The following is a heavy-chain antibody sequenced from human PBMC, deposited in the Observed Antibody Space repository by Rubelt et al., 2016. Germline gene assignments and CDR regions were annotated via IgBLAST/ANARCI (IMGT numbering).Heavy chain of an antibody. J-gene: IGHJ4*02. V-gene: IGHV4-4*02. CDR2: IFHSGST. CDR1: GGSISSNNW. Sequence: GGSISSNNWWTWLRQPPGKGLEWIGEIFHSGSTYYNPSLKSRVTMSVDTSKNQFSLKLSSVTAADTAVYYCARQGDHTNYHYLDYWGQGTLVTVSS. CDR3: ARQGDHTNYHYLDY. D-gene: IGHD4/OR15-4a*01.